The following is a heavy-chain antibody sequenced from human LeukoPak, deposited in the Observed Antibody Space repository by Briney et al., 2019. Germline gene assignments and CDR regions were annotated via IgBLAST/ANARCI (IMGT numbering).Heavy chain of an antibody. D-gene: IGHD3-10*01. CDR2: ISGSGNGT. CDR1: GFTFKTYA. V-gene: IGHV3-23*01. J-gene: IGHJ4*02. Sequence: GGSLRLSCAASGFTFKTYAMNWVRQAPGKGLEWLSGISGSGNGTYCADSVKGRFTISRDNAKNTLYLQMNSLRAEDTAVYYCARGNYYGQDYWGQGTLVTVSS. CDR3: ARGNYYGQDY.